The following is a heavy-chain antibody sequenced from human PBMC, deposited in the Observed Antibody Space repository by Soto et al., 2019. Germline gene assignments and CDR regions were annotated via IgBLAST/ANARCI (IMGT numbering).Heavy chain of an antibody. D-gene: IGHD2-15*01. CDR1: GFTFSSYA. CDR2: ISFDGSNK. CDR3: ARDLSYCSGGSCYQHDGSDN. V-gene: IGHV3-30*03. Sequence: QVQLVESGGGGVRPGGSLRLSCAASGFTFSSYAMHWVRQAPGKGLEWVAIISFDGSNKFYADSVKGRFTISRDNSKNTLYLEMSSLRAEDTAVYFCARDLSYCSGGSCYQHDGSDNWGQGTLVTVSS. J-gene: IGHJ4*02.